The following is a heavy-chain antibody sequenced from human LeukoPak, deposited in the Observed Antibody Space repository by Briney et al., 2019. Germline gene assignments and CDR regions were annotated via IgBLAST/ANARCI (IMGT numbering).Heavy chain of an antibody. V-gene: IGHV4-38-2*02. J-gene: IGHJ4*02. CDR3: ARGRRGSHMITFGGVIVIFDY. Sequence: PSETLSLTCTVSGYSISSGYYWGWIRQPPGKGLEWIGSIYHSGSTYYNPSLKSRVTISVDTSKNQFSLKLSSVTAADTAVYYCARGRRGSHMITFGGVIVIFDYWGQGTLVTVSS. CDR1: GYSISSGYY. D-gene: IGHD3-16*02. CDR2: IYHSGST.